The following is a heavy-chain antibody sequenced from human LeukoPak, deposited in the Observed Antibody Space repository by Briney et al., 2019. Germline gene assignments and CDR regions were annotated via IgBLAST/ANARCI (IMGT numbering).Heavy chain of an antibody. J-gene: IGHJ4*02. V-gene: IGHV4-39*07. D-gene: IGHD6-25*01. CDR2: IYYSGST. CDR1: GGSISSSRYY. CDR3: AREGRALADLPTSDY. Sequence: PSETLSLTCTVSGGSISSSRYYWGWIRQPPGKGLEWIGRIYYSGSTYYNPSLKSRLTISVDTSKNQFSLKLSSVTAADTAVYYCAREGRALADLPTSDYWGQGTLVTVSS.